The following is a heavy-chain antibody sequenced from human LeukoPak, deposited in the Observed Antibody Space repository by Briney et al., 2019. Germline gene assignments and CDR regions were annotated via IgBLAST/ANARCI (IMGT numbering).Heavy chain of an antibody. CDR3: ARAYYDYVWGSYRYGGNWFDP. V-gene: IGHV3-48*02. J-gene: IGHJ5*02. CDR2: ISSSSSTI. CDR1: GFTFSSYS. D-gene: IGHD3-16*02. Sequence: GGSLRLSCAASGFTFSSYSMNWVRQAPGKGLEWVSYISSSSSTIYYADSVKGRFTISRDNAKNSLYLQMNSLRDEDTAVYYCARAYYDYVWGSYRYGGNWFDPWGQGTLVTVSS.